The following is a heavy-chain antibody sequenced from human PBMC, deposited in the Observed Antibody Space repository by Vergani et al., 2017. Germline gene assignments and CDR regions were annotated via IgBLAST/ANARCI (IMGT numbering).Heavy chain of an antibody. V-gene: IGHV3-43*01. J-gene: IGHJ6*02. CDR3: ARGTYYDFWSGYSPQPDYYYYYGMDV. Sequence: EVQLVESGGVVVQPGGSLRLSCAASGFTFEDYTMHWVRQAPGKGLEWVSLTNWDGGNTYYADSVKGRFTISRDNSKNTLYLQMNSLRAEDTAVYYCARGTYYDFWSGYSPQPDYYYYYGMDVWGQGTTVTVSS. CDR1: GFTFEDYT. D-gene: IGHD3-3*01. CDR2: TNWDGGNT.